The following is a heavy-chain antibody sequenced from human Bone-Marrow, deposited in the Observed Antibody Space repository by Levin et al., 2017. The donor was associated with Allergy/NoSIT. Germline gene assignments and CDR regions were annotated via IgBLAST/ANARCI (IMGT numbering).Heavy chain of an antibody. D-gene: IGHD3-16*01. Sequence: GGSLRLSCAASGFTFSSYAMSWVRQAPGKGLEWVSAISGSGGSTYYADSVKGRFTISRDNSKSTLYLQMNSLRAEDTAVYYCAKSADYIWGTRILDYWGQGTLVTVSS. J-gene: IGHJ4*02. CDR1: GFTFSSYA. CDR2: ISGSGGST. V-gene: IGHV3-23*01. CDR3: AKSADYIWGTRILDY.